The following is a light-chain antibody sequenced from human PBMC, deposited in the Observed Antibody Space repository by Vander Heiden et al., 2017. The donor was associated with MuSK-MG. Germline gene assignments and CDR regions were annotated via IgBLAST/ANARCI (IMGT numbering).Light chain of an antibody. J-gene: IGKJ1*01. CDR2: SAS. CDR3: QQSYLTPWT. CDR1: QTISRS. Sequence: DIQMTQSPSSLSASVGDRITITCRASQTISRSLNWYQQKPGKAPKVLIYSASSAQSGVPSRFSGSGSGTDVTLTISRLQPEDFASYYCQQSYLTPWTFGPGTKVEFK. V-gene: IGKV1-39*01.